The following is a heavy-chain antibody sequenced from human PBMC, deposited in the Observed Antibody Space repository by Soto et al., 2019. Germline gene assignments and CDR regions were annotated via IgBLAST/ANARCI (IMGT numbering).Heavy chain of an antibody. Sequence: ESGGGVVQPGRSLRLSCAASGFTFSSYAMHWVRQAPGKGLEWVAVISYDGSNKYYADSVKGRFTISRDNSKNTLYLQMNSLRAEDTAVYYCARAGTVTTKPDYWGQGTLVTVSS. V-gene: IGHV3-30-3*01. CDR2: ISYDGSNK. D-gene: IGHD4-17*01. J-gene: IGHJ4*02. CDR3: ARAGTVTTKPDY. CDR1: GFTFSSYA.